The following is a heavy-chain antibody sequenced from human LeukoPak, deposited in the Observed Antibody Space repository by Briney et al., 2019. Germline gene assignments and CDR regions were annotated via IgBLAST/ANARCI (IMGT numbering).Heavy chain of an antibody. V-gene: IGHV3-23*01. J-gene: IGHJ4*02. Sequence: GGSLRLSCAAPGFTFSSYAMSWVRQAPGKGLEWVSAISGSGGSTYYADSVKGRFTISRDNSKNTLYLQMNSLRAEDTAVYYCAKVLGGYGGNFDYWGQGTLVTVSS. CDR2: ISGSGGST. D-gene: IGHD4-23*01. CDR1: GFTFSSYA. CDR3: AKVLGGYGGNFDY.